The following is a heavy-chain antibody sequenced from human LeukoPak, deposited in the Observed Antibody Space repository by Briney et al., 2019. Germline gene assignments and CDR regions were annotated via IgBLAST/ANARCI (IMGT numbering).Heavy chain of an antibody. V-gene: IGHV3-30*02. CDR2: IWYDGSNK. J-gene: IGHJ4*02. D-gene: IGHD3-22*01. Sequence: SGGSLRLSCAASGFTFSSYGMHWVRQAPGKGLEWVAFIWYDGSNKYYADSVKGRFTISRDNSKNMLYLQMNSLRAEDTALYYCAKATTSSGYGLGYWGQGTLVTVSS. CDR3: AKATTSSGYGLGY. CDR1: GFTFSSYG.